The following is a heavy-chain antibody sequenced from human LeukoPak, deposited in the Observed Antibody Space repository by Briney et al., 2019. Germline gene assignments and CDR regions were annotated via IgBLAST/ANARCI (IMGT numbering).Heavy chain of an antibody. CDR1: GGSISSYY. D-gene: IGHD4-23*01. CDR2: IYYSGST. CDR3: ARVGGNVDY. V-gene: IGHV4-59*01. Sequence: KPSETLSLTCPVSGGSISSYYWSWIRPPPGKGLEWIGYIYYSGSTNYNPSLKSRVTISVDTSKNQFSLKLSSVTAADTAVYYCARVGGNVDYWGQGTLVTVSS. J-gene: IGHJ4*02.